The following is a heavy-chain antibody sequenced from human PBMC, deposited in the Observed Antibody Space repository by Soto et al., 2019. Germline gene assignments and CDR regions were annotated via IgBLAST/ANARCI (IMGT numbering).Heavy chain of an antibody. CDR1: GGSISTDDYF. Sequence: HVQLQESGPGLVRPSQTLSLTCAVSGGSISTDDYFWSWIRQPPGKGLEWLAFIFHTGSTYYNPSLKSRLSISIDTSKNQFSLSRRSVSAADTAVYYCATVGAHYCDYWGQGTLVTVSS. J-gene: IGHJ4*02. D-gene: IGHD4-17*01. CDR2: IFHTGST. CDR3: ATVGAHYCDY. V-gene: IGHV4-30-4*01.